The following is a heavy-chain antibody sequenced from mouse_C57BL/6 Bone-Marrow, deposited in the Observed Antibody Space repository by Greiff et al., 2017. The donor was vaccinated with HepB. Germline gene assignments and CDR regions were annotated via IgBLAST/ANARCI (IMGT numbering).Heavy chain of an antibody. V-gene: IGHV14-4*01. CDR2: IDPENGDT. Sequence: EVQLQQSGAELVRPGASVKLSCTASGFNFTDYYMHWVKQRPGQGLEWIGWIDPENGDTEYASKFQGKATITADTSSNTAYLQLSSLTSEDTAVYYCTVYGNYPYSDYGGQGTSLTVSA. D-gene: IGHD2-1*01. J-gene: IGHJ2*03. CDR3: TVYGNYPYSDY. CDR1: GFNFTDYY.